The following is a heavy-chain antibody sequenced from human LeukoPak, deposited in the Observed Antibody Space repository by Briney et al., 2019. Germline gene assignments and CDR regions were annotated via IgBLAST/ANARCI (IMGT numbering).Heavy chain of an antibody. CDR1: GFTFSSYA. CDR3: ASRSPGTTVTTLPVTWFDP. CDR2: ISGSGGST. V-gene: IGHV3-23*01. D-gene: IGHD4-11*01. Sequence: GGSLRLSCAASGFTFSSYAMSWVRQAPGKGLEWVSAISGSGGSTYYADSVKGRLTSSRDNSKNTLYLQMNGLRAEDTAVYYCASRSPGTTVTTLPVTWFDPWGQGTLVTVSS. J-gene: IGHJ5*02.